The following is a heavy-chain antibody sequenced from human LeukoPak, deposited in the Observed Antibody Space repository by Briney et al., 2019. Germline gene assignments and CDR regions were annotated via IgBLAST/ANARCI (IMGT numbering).Heavy chain of an antibody. J-gene: IGHJ5*02. V-gene: IGHV3-53*01. Sequence: PGGSLRLSCAASGFRFNTYWMSWVRQAPGKGLEWVSVIYSGGSTYYADSVKGRFTISRDNSKNTLYLQMNSLGAEDTAVYYCAGMVRGVNWFDPWGQGTLVTVPS. CDR1: GFRFNTYW. CDR2: IYSGGST. CDR3: AGMVRGVNWFDP. D-gene: IGHD3-10*01.